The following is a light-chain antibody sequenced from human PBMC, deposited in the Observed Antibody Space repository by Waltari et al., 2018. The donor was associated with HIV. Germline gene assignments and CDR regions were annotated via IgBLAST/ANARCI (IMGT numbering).Light chain of an antibody. Sequence: QSVLTQPPSVSGAPGQRVTISCPGSSSNIGAGYDVHWYQQLPGTAPKPLIYANINRPSGVPDRISGSKSGSSASLAITGLQAEDEAHYYCQSFDSSLTTSGVIFGGGTKLTVL. V-gene: IGLV1-40*01. CDR1: SSNIGAGYD. CDR3: QSFDSSLTTSGVI. CDR2: ANI. J-gene: IGLJ2*01.